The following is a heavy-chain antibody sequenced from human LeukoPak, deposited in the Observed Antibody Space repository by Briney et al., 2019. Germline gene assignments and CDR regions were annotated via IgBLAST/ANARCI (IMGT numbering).Heavy chain of an antibody. CDR3: ASDIAVAGALGYYYGMGV. J-gene: IGHJ6*02. Sequence: PGGSLRLSCAAFGFTVSSNYMSWVRQAPGKGLEWVSVIYSGGSTYYADSVKGRFTISRDNSKNTLYLQMNSLRAEDTAVYYCASDIAVAGALGYYYGMGVWGQGTTVTVSS. V-gene: IGHV3-53*01. D-gene: IGHD6-19*01. CDR1: GFTVSSNY. CDR2: IYSGGST.